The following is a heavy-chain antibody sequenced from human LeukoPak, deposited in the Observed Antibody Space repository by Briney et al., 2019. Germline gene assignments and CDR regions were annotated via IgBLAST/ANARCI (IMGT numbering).Heavy chain of an antibody. CDR1: GYSFTSYW. CDR2: IYPGDSDT. CDR3: ARHVSSTSCTCNWFDP. V-gene: IGHV5-51*01. J-gene: IGHJ5*02. Sequence: GASLKISCKGSGYSFTSYWIGWVRQMPGKGLEWMGIIYPGDSDTRYSPSFQGQVTISADKSISTAYLQWSSLKASDTAMYYCARHVSSTSCTCNWFDPWGQGTLVTVSS. D-gene: IGHD2-2*01.